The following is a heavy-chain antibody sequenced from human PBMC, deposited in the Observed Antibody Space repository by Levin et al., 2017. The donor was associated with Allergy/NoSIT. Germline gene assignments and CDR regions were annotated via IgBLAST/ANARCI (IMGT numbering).Heavy chain of an antibody. Sequence: GESLKISCSASGFTFSSYAMHWVRQAPGKGLEYVSAISSNGGSTYYADSVKGRFTISRDNSKNTLYLQMSSLRAEDTAVYYCVKDAGYSGYGDFDYWGQGTLVTVSS. D-gene: IGHD5-12*01. V-gene: IGHV3-64D*06. CDR2: ISSNGGST. CDR3: VKDAGYSGYGDFDY. J-gene: IGHJ4*02. CDR1: GFTFSSYA.